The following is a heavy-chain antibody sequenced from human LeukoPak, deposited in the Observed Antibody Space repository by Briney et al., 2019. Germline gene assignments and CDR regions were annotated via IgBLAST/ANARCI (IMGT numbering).Heavy chain of an antibody. Sequence: GGTLRLSCAASGFTFSSYGMSWVRQAPGKGLVWVSAISGSGGSTYYADSVKGRFTISRDNSKNTLYLQMNSLRAEDTAVYYCAKGRYYYDSSGYYDVGYFDYWGQGTLVTVSS. CDR2: ISGSGGST. V-gene: IGHV3-23*01. J-gene: IGHJ4*02. CDR1: GFTFSSYG. CDR3: AKGRYYYDSSGYYDVGYFDY. D-gene: IGHD3-22*01.